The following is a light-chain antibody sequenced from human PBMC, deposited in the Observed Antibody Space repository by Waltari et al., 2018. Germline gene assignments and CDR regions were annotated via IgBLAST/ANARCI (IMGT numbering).Light chain of an antibody. CDR3: QQSYSTPYT. Sequence: DIQMTQSPSSLSASVGDRFTITCRASQSISSKLNWYQQKPGKAPKPLIYAASSLQSGVPSRFSGSGSGTDFTLTISSLQPEDFATYYCQQSYSTPYTFGQGTKLEIK. J-gene: IGKJ2*01. CDR1: QSISSK. V-gene: IGKV1-39*01. CDR2: AAS.